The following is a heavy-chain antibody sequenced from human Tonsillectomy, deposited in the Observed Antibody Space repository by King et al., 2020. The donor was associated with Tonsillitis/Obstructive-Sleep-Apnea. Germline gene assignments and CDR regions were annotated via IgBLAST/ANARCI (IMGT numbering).Heavy chain of an antibody. CDR1: GFTFSDYY. Sequence: VQLVESGGGLVKPGGSLRLSCAASGFTFSDYYMSWIRQSPGKGLEWVSYISISSSDTNYAASVKGRFTISRDNAKNSLYLQMNSLRAEDTAVYYCARDLWRTTSGGWNYWGQGTLVTVSS. CDR3: ARDLWRTTSGGWNY. CDR2: ISISSSDT. J-gene: IGHJ4*02. V-gene: IGHV3-11*05. D-gene: IGHD3-16*01.